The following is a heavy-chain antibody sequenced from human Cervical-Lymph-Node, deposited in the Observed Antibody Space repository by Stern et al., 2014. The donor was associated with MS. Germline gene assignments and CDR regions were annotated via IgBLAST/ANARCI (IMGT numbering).Heavy chain of an antibody. CDR3: ARAACYGGDCYWGDY. J-gene: IGHJ4*02. CDR2: INPKNGGT. V-gene: IGHV1-2*06. Sequence: QVQLVQSGAEVKKPGASVKVSCKASGYIFTGYYMLWVRQAPGQGLDYMGRINPKNGGTDYAQKFQGRATMTRDTSIDTVYMELSRLTSDDTALYYCARAACYGGDCYWGDYWGQGTLVTVSS. D-gene: IGHD2-21*02. CDR1: GYIFTGYY.